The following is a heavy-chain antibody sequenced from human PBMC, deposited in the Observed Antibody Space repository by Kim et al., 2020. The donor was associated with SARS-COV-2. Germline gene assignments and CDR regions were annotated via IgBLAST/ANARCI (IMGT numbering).Heavy chain of an antibody. J-gene: IGHJ2*01. D-gene: IGHD3-3*01. CDR3: ARDSRTIFGVVGFDL. CDR1: GGSISSGSYY. V-gene: IGHV4-61*02. CDR2: IYTSGST. Sequence: SETLSLTCTVSGGSISSGSYYWSWIRQPAGKGLEWIGRIYTSGSTNYNPSLKSRVTISVDTSKNQFSLKLSSVTAADTAVYYCARDSRTIFGVVGFDLWGRGTLVTVSS.